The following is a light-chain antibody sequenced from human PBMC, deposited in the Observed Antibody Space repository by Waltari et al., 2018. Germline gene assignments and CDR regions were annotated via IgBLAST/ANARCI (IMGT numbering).Light chain of an antibody. V-gene: IGLV2-11*01. CDR1: SRDVGGYDY. Sequence: QSALTQPRSVSGSPGQSVTIPCPGTSRDVGGYDYVSWFQQRPGKVPNLLIYDVNERPSDVPDRFSGSKSANTASLTISGLQTEDEADYYCCSFAGSYTYVFGSGTRVTVL. CDR2: DVN. CDR3: CSFAGSYTYV. J-gene: IGLJ1*01.